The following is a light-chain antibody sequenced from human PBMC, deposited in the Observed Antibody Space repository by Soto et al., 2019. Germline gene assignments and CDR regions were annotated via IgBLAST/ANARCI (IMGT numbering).Light chain of an antibody. Sequence: QSALTQPASVSGSPGQSITISCTGTSSDVGGYNYVSWYQQHPGKAPKLMIYDVSNRPSGVSNRFSGSKSVNTASLTISGLQAEDEADYYCSSYTISSTHVVFGGGTKLTVL. CDR2: DVS. J-gene: IGLJ2*01. V-gene: IGLV2-14*01. CDR1: SSDVGGYNY. CDR3: SSYTISSTHVV.